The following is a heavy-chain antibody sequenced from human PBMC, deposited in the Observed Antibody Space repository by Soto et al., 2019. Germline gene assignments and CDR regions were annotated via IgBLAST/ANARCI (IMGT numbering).Heavy chain of an antibody. CDR3: VRSRGGYSYGTPFDY. Sequence: EVQLEESGGALVQPGRSLRLSCAASGFTFDDYAMYWVRQVLGKGLEWVSSISWNSGNIDYADSVKGRFTTSRDNAENSLYLQMNSLRPEDTALYYCVRSRGGYSYGTPFDYWGQGTLFTVSS. CDR2: ISWNSGNI. CDR1: GFTFDDYA. J-gene: IGHJ4*02. V-gene: IGHV3-9*01. D-gene: IGHD5-18*01.